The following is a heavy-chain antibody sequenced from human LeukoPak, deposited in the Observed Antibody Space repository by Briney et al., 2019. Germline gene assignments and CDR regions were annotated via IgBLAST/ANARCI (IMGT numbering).Heavy chain of an antibody. CDR2: INHSGST. J-gene: IGHJ5*01. CDR1: GGSFSGYY. V-gene: IGHV4-34*01. Sequence: SETLSLTCAVYGGSFSGYYWSWIRQPPGKGLEWIGEINHSGSTNYNPSLKSRATISVDTSKNQFSLKLSSVTAADTAVYYCARRSCSGGTCYESRGWFDSWGQGTLVTVSS. D-gene: IGHD2-15*01. CDR3: ARRSCSGGTCYESRGWFDS.